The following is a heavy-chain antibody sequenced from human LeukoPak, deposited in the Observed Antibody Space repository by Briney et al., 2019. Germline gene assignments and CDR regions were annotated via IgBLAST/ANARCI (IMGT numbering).Heavy chain of an antibody. D-gene: IGHD3-10*01. CDR1: GFTFSGYW. V-gene: IGHV3-21*01. Sequence: PGGSLRLSCADSGFTFSGYWMHWVRQAPGKGLEWVSSISSSSSYIYYADSVKDRFTISRDNAKNSLYLQMNSLRAEDTAVYYCARDRSTMVRGVIRLPVDYWGQGTLVTVSS. CDR3: ARDRSTMVRGVIRLPVDY. J-gene: IGHJ4*02. CDR2: ISSSSSYI.